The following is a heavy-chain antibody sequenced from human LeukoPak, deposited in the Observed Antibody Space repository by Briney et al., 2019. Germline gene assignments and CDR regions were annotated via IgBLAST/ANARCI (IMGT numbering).Heavy chain of an antibody. D-gene: IGHD3-16*02. J-gene: IGHJ4*02. CDR2: IYTSGST. Sequence: SGTLSLTCTVSGGSISSYYWSWIRQPAGKGLEWIGRIYTSGSTNYNPSLKSRVTMSVDTSKNQFSLKLSSVTAADTAVYYCAREGLDFSMRDYVWGSYRPFDYWGQGTLVTVSS. CDR3: AREGLDFSMRDYVWGSYRPFDY. CDR1: GGSISSYY. V-gene: IGHV4-4*07.